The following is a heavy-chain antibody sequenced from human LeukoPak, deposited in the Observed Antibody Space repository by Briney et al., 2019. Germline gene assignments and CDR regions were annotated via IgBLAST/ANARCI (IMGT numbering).Heavy chain of an antibody. Sequence: GASVKVSCKASGYTFSTYPMNWVRQAPGQGLEWMGGIIPIFGTANYAQKFQGRVTITADESTSTAYMELSSLRSEDTAVYYCARYAPRLRYFDWLLSPLYGMDVWGQGTTVTVSS. CDR2: IIPIFGTA. J-gene: IGHJ6*02. CDR1: GYTFSTYP. D-gene: IGHD3-9*01. CDR3: ARYAPRLRYFDWLLSPLYGMDV. V-gene: IGHV1-69*13.